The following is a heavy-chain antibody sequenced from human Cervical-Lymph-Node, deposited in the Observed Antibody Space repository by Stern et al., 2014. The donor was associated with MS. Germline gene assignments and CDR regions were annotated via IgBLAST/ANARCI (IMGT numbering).Heavy chain of an antibody. J-gene: IGHJ4*02. CDR3: AKDRGMIVVVTYSLDS. Sequence: QVQLVESGGIVVQPGRSLRLSCVASGFSFSSYGMPWVRQAQGKGLEWVAVISYDGSNACYADSVKGRFTISRDNSKNTLYLQLNSLRAEDTAVYFCAKDRGMIVVVTYSLDSWGQGTLVTVSS. CDR2: ISYDGSNA. V-gene: IGHV3-30*18. CDR1: GFSFSSYG. D-gene: IGHD3-22*01.